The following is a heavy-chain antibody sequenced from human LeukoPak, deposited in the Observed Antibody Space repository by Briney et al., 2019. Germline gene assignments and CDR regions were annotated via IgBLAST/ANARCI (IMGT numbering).Heavy chain of an antibody. V-gene: IGHV4-59*01. J-gene: IGHJ2*01. CDR2: IYYSGST. CDR3: ARARRGDYGDYWYFDL. D-gene: IGHD4-17*01. Sequence: PSETLSLTCTVSGGSISSYYWSWIRQPPGKGLEWIGYIYYSGSTNYNPSLKSRVTISVDTSKNQFSLKLSSVTAADTAVYYCARARRGDYGDYWYFDLWGRGTLVTVSS. CDR1: GGSISSYY.